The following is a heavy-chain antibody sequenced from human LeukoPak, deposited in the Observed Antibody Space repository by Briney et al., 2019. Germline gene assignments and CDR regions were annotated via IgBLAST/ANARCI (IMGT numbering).Heavy chain of an antibody. J-gene: IGHJ5*02. CDR2: IIPIFGTA. D-gene: IGHD6-6*01. CDR3: ARGGQMSSIAARPGWFDP. Sequence: ASVKVSCKASGGTFSSYAISWVRQAPRQGLEWMGGIIPIFGTANYAQKFQGRVTITADESTSTAYMELSSLRSEDTAVYYCARGGQMSSIAARPGWFDPWGQGTLVTVSS. CDR1: GGTFSSYA. V-gene: IGHV1-69*13.